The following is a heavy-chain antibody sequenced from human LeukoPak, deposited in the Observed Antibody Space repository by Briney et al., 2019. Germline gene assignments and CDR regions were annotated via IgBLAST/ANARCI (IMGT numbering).Heavy chain of an antibody. J-gene: IGHJ4*02. CDR2: IDSIGSTI. D-gene: IGHD5-12*01. CDR3: ARVGVATTDY. Sequence: PGGSLRLSCAASGFTFRSYEMNWVRQAPGKGLEWISYIDSIGSTIYYADSVKGRFTISRDNAKNSLYLQMNSLRAEDTAVYYCARVGVATTDYWGQGTLVTVSP. CDR1: GFTFRSYE. V-gene: IGHV3-48*03.